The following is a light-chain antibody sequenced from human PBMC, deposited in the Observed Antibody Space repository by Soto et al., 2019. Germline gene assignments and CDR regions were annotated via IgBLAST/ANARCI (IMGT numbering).Light chain of an antibody. Sequence: DIQMTQSPSSVSASVGDRVTITCRASQGISSWLAWYQQKPGKAPKLLIFGASTLQSGVPSRFSGSGSGTDFTLTISCLQSEDFATYYCQQYYSYPWTFGQGTKVDIK. CDR1: QGISSW. J-gene: IGKJ1*01. CDR3: QQYYSYPWT. CDR2: GAS. V-gene: IGKV1-12*01.